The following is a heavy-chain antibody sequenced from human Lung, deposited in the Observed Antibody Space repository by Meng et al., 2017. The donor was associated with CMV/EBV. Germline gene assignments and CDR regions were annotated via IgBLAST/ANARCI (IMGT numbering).Heavy chain of an antibody. CDR2: IRYDGSNP. CDR3: AKYLSYCTTTSCFEGSRFYYAMDV. D-gene: IGHD2-2*01. J-gene: IGHJ6*02. Sequence: GESLKISCAASGFSFSNYAMHWVRQAPGKGLEWVAFIRYDGSNPYYVDSVKGRFIISRDNSKRTLYLQMNSLRAEDTAVYYCAKYLSYCTTTSCFEGSRFYYAMDVWXQGTTVXVSS. V-gene: IGHV3-30*02. CDR1: GFSFSNYA.